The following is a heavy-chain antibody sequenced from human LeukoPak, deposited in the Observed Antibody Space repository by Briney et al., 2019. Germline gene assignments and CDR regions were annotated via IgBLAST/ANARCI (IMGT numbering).Heavy chain of an antibody. V-gene: IGHV4-39*01. CDR3: AAYCTNGVCYTGGT. D-gene: IGHD2-8*01. Sequence: SETLSLTCTVSGGSISSNSYYWGWIRQPPGKGLAWFGGIYYSGSTYYNPSLKSRVTISVDTYKNQFSLKLSSVTAADTAVYYCAAYCTNGVCYTGGTWGQGTMVTVSS. CDR2: IYYSGST. CDR1: GGSISSNSYY. J-gene: IGHJ3*01.